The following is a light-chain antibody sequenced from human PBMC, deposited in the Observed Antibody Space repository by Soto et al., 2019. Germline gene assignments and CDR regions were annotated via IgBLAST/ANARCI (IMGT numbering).Light chain of an antibody. Sequence: EVVLTQSPGTLSLSPGARATLSCRASQFVSSTYLAWYQQKPGQAPRLLIYGASTRATGIPDRFSGSGSETDFTLTISRLESEDSAVYYCQQYGMSPWTFGGGTKVDIK. CDR2: GAS. V-gene: IGKV3-20*01. CDR1: QFVSSTY. J-gene: IGKJ4*02. CDR3: QQYGMSPWT.